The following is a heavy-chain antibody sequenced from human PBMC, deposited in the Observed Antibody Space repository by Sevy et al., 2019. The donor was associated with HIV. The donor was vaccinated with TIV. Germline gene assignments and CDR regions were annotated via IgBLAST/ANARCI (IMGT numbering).Heavy chain of an antibody. V-gene: IGHV3-30-3*01. J-gene: IGHJ4*02. CDR2: ISHDGNYK. CDR1: GFTFSNYD. Sequence: GGSLRLSCTASGFTFSNYDMHWVRQAPGKGLDWVAVISHDGNYKSCADSVKARFSISRDNFKNTLHLQMNSLRVEDTAVYFCARLFSCGGDCYYLDYWGQGALVTVSS. D-gene: IGHD2-21*02. CDR3: ARLFSCGGDCYYLDY.